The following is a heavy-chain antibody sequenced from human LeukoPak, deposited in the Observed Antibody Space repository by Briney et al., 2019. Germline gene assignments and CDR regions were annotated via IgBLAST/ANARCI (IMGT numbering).Heavy chain of an antibody. J-gene: IGHJ4*02. CDR1: GFTFSSYS. V-gene: IGHV3-21*01. CDR3: ASLGVTTFDY. D-gene: IGHD3-10*01. CDR2: ISSSSSYI. Sequence: NPGGSLRLSCAASGFTFSSYSMNWVRQAPGKGLEWVSSISSSSSYIYYADSVKGRFTISRDNAKNSLYLQMNSLRAEDTAEYYCASLGVTTFDYWGQGTLVTVSS.